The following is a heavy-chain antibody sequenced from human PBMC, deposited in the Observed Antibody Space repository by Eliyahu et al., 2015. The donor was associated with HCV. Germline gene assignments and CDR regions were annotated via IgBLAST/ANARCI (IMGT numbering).Heavy chain of an antibody. CDR3: AKVPQYYYDSSGYFDY. CDR2: ISGSGGST. J-gene: IGHJ4*02. CDR1: GFXFXSYA. V-gene: IGHV3-23*01. D-gene: IGHD3-22*01. Sequence: EVQLLESGGGLVQPGGSLRLSCAASGFXFXSYAMSWVRXAPGKGLEWVSAISGSGGSTYYADSVKGRFTISRDNSKNTLYLQMNSLRAEDTAVYYCAKVPQYYYDSSGYFDYWGQGTLVTVSS.